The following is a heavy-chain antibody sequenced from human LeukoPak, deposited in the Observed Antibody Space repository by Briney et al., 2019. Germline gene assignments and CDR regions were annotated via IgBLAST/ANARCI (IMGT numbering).Heavy chain of an antibody. J-gene: IGHJ1*01. V-gene: IGHV3-21*01. CDR2: ISSSSSYI. D-gene: IGHD4-17*01. Sequence: PGRTLRLSCAASGFTFSSYSMNWVRHAPGKGLEWVSSISSSSSYIYYADSVKGRFTISRDNAKNSLYLQMNSLRAEDTAVYYCARDRPHDYGDYPEYFQHWGQGTVVTVSS. CDR1: GFTFSSYS. CDR3: ARDRPHDYGDYPEYFQH.